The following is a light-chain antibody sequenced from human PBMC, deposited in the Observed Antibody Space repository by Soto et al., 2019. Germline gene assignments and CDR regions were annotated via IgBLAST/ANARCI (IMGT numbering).Light chain of an antibody. V-gene: IGKV3-15*01. CDR3: QQYNKWPLT. CDR2: HAS. CDR1: QSVSSN. Sequence: EIVMTQSPATLSVSPGERATLSCRASQSVSSNLAWYQQQPGQAPRLLIYHASTRATGIPARFSGSGSGTEFTLTISSLQSEDFAVYYCQQYNKWPLTFGGGTTVEIK. J-gene: IGKJ4*01.